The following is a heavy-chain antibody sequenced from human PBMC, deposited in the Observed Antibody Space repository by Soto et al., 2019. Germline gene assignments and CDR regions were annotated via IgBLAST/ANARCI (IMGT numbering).Heavy chain of an antibody. V-gene: IGHV3-23*01. CDR1: GFTFSSNA. CDR2: ISGSGGST. CDR3: AKNSVTPAQDSSGYYYAFDY. D-gene: IGHD3-22*01. Sequence: WGSLRLSCAASGFTFSSNAMSWVRQAPGKGLDWVSGISGSGGSTYYADSVKGRFTISRDNSKNTLYLQMNSLRAEDTAVYYCAKNSVTPAQDSSGYYYAFDYWGQGTLVTVSS. J-gene: IGHJ4*02.